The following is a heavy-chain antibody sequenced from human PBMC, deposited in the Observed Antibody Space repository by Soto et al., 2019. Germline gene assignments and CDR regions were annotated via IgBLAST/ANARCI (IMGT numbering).Heavy chain of an antibody. CDR2: IYYSGST. D-gene: IGHD3-22*01. CDR1: GGSISSGGYY. V-gene: IGHV4-31*03. J-gene: IGHJ4*02. Sequence: SETLSLTCTVSGGSISSGGYYWSWIRQHPGKGLEWIGYIYYSGSTYYNPSLKSRVTISVDTSKNQFSLKLSSVTAADTAVYYCARSVGYYYDSSGSNFDYWGQGTLVTVSS. CDR3: ARSVGYYYDSSGSNFDY.